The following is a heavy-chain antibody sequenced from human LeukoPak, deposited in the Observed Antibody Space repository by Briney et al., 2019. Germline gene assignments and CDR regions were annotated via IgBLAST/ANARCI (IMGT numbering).Heavy chain of an antibody. CDR3: ARGIAYSSSSARGYNYYYYGMDV. CDR1: GGTFSSYA. V-gene: IGHV1-69*04. Sequence: SVKVSCKASGGTFSSYAISWVRQAPRQGLEWMGRIIPMVGIANYVQKFQGRLTITADKSTSTAYMELSSLGSEDTAVYYCARGIAYSSSSARGYNYYYYGMDVWGQGTTVTVSS. J-gene: IGHJ6*02. D-gene: IGHD6-6*01. CDR2: IIPMVGIA.